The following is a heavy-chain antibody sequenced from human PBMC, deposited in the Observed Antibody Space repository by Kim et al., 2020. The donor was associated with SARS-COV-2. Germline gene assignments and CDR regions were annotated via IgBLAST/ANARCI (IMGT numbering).Heavy chain of an antibody. J-gene: IGHJ4*02. D-gene: IGHD3-10*01. V-gene: IGHV4-31*02. CDR3: AVHYYGSGRKSSYFDY. Sequence: LKSRVTISVDTSKNQFSLKLSSVTAADTAVYYCAVHYYGSGRKSSYFDYWGQGTLVTVSS.